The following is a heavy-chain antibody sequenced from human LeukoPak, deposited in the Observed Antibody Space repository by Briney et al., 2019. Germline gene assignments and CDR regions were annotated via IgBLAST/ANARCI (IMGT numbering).Heavy chain of an antibody. J-gene: IGHJ6*02. D-gene: IGHD2-2*01. CDR1: GGSFSGYY. CDR3: ANGPPPDIVVVPAASLRWYYGMDV. CDR2: INHSGST. Sequence: PSETLSLTCAVYGGSFSGYYWSWIRQPPGKGLEWIGKINHSGSTNYNPSLKSRVTISVDTSKNQFSLKLSSVTAADTAVYYCANGPPPDIVVVPAASLRWYYGMDVWGQGTTVTVSS. V-gene: IGHV4-34*01.